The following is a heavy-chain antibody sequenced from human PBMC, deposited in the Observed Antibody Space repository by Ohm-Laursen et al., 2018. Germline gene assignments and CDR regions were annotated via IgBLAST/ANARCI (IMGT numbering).Heavy chain of an antibody. CDR3: ANRPYCSGGICYSGGY. D-gene: IGHD2-15*01. Sequence: SLRLSCAASGFTFSSYAMSWVRQAPGKGLEWVSVISGNGGSTYYADSVKGRFTISRDNSKNTLYLQMNSLRAEDTAVYYCANRPYCSGGICYSGGYWGQGTLVTVSS. CDR1: GFTFSSYA. V-gene: IGHV3-23*01. J-gene: IGHJ4*02. CDR2: ISGNGGST.